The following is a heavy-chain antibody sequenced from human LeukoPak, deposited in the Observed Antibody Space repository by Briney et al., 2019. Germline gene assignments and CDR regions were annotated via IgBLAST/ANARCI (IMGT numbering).Heavy chain of an antibody. J-gene: IGHJ4*02. Sequence: GASVKVSCKASGSTFTNSDINLVRQATGQGLEWMGWMSPNSGNTGYPQKFQGRVTMTRNTSIRTAYMELNNLRSEDTAVYYCARDRSFGDYSYIYWGQGTLVTVSP. D-gene: IGHD4-17*01. V-gene: IGHV1-8*02. CDR3: ARDRSFGDYSYIY. CDR2: MSPNSGNT. CDR1: GSTFTNSD.